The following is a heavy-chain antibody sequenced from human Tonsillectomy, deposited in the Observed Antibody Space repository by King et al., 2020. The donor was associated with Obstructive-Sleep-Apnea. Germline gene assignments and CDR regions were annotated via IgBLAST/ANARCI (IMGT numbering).Heavy chain of an antibody. J-gene: IGHJ4*02. CDR2: IYYSGST. D-gene: IGHD3-22*01. CDR3: ARDGTSYDSSGYYYGVADY. Sequence: QLQESGPGLVKPSETLSLTCTVSGGSISSSSYYWGWIRQPPGKGLEWIGSIYYSGSTYYNPSLKSRVTISVDTSKNQVSLKLSSVTAADTAVYYCARDGTSYDSSGYYYGVADYWGQGTLVTVSS. V-gene: IGHV4-39*07. CDR1: GGSISSSSYY.